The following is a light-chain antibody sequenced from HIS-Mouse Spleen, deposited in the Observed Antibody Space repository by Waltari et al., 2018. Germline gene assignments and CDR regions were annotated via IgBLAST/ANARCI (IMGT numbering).Light chain of an antibody. J-gene: IGLJ2*01. Sequence: SYEPTQPPSVSVSPGQTARITCSGDALPKKYAYWYQQKSGQAPVLVIYEDSKRPSGIPGGFSGSSSGTMATLTISGAQVEDEADYYCYSTDSSGNHRVFGGGTKLTVL. CDR2: EDS. CDR3: YSTDSSGNHRV. V-gene: IGLV3-10*01. CDR1: ALPKKY.